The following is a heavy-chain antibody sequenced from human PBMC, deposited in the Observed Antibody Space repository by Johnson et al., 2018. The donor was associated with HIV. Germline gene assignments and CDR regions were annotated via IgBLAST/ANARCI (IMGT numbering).Heavy chain of an antibody. CDR1: GFSFSNSV. D-gene: IGHD5/OR15-5a*01. V-gene: IGHV3-30*14. J-gene: IGHJ3*02. Sequence: QMQLVESGGGVVQPGRSLRLSCAASGFSFSNSVMYWVRRAPGKGLDWVAGISVDGNSKFYPDSVKGRFTISRDNSKNTLYLQMNSLRAEDTALYYCARRDVFDYGNAFDIWGQGTMVTVSS. CDR2: ISVDGNSK. CDR3: ARRDVFDYGNAFDI.